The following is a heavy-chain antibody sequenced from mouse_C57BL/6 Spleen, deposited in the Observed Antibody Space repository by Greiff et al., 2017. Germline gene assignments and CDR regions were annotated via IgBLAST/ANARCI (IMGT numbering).Heavy chain of an antibody. CDR3: ARIRSNAMDY. CDR2: IYPGDGDT. Sequence: VKLQESGAELVKPGASVKISCKASGYAFSSYWMNWVKQRPGKGLEWIGQIYPGDGDTNYNGKFKGKATLTADKSSSTAYMQLSSLTSEDSAVYFCARIRSNAMDYWGQGTSVTVSS. D-gene: IGHD2-14*01. V-gene: IGHV1-80*01. J-gene: IGHJ4*01. CDR1: GYAFSSYW.